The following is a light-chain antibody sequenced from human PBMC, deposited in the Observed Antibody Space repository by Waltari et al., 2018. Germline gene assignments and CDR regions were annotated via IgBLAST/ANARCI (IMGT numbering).Light chain of an antibody. J-gene: IGLJ2*01. CDR1: SSDIGAYHR. CDR3: SSYAGSGTLL. CDR2: DVT. V-gene: IGLV2-11*01. Sequence: QAALSQPPSMSGSPGQSVSISCTGTSSDIGAYHRVSWYQQYPGKVPKLMIFDVTQRPSGVSDRFSGSKSGNTASLTISGLQAEDEADYYCSSYAGSGTLLFGGGTRLTVL.